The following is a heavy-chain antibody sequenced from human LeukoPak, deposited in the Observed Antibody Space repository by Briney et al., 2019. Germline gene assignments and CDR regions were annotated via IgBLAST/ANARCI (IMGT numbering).Heavy chain of an antibody. J-gene: IGHJ1*01. V-gene: IGHV4-34*01. D-gene: IGHD3-22*01. Sequence: SETLSLTCAVYGGSSSGYNWSWIRNPPGKGLEWIGEINHIGSTNYNPSLKSRVTISVDTSKNQFSLKLSSVTAADTAVYYCARVRGYYDSSGYSPRGYFQHWGQGTLVTVSS. CDR3: ARVRGYYDSSGYSPRGYFQH. CDR2: INHIGST. CDR1: GGSSSGYN.